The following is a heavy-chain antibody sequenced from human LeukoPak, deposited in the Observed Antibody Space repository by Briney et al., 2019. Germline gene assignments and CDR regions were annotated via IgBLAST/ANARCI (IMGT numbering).Heavy chain of an antibody. D-gene: IGHD4-23*01. CDR2: ISVSGANT. CDR1: DFPFSNYA. V-gene: IGHV3-23*01. Sequence: PGGSLRLSCAASDFPFSNYAMSWVRQAPGKGLEWVSTISVSGANTYYADSVKGRFTISRDNSKNTLYLQMNSLRAEDTAIYYCVKERFTVVTVTFDYWGQGTLVTVSS. CDR3: VKERFTVVTVTFDY. J-gene: IGHJ4*02.